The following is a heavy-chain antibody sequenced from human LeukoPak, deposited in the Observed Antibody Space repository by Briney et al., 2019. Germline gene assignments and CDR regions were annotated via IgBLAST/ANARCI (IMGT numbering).Heavy chain of an antibody. J-gene: IGHJ4*02. Sequence: GGSLRLSCAASGFTVGNNYMNWVRQAPGKGLEWVSVIYSGGSTYYADSVKGRFTISRDNSKNTLYLQMNSLRAEDTAVYYCAKEMKPWMHFDYWGQGTLVTVSS. CDR2: IYSGGST. CDR3: AKEMKPWMHFDY. D-gene: IGHD5-12*01. CDR1: GFTVGNNY. V-gene: IGHV3-53*05.